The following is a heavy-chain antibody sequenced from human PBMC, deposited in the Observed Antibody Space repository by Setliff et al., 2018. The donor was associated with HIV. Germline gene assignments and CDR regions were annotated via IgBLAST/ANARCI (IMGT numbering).Heavy chain of an antibody. CDR1: GYTFINYA. J-gene: IGHJ5*02. Sequence: ASVKVSCKASGYTFINYAMNLVRQAPGQGLEWMGWINTHTGSPTYAQAFTGRFVFSVDTSVTTAYLQISSLKADDTAVYYCARALYGDYGGDINWLDPWGQGTLVTVSS. CDR2: INTHTGSP. V-gene: IGHV7-4-1*02. D-gene: IGHD4-17*01. CDR3: ARALYGDYGGDINWLDP.